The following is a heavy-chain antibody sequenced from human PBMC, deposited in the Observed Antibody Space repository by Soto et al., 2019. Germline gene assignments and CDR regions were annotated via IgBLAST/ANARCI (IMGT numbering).Heavy chain of an antibody. Sequence: EVQLVESGGGLVQPGGSLRLSCGASGFTFSTYNMHWVRQGPGKGLVWVSRINSDGSSTRYADSVKGRFTISRDNAKNTLYLQMNRLSVEDTAIYYWARGGEVSSGWYDGHWGLGTVVTVSA. CDR2: INSDGSST. D-gene: IGHD6-19*01. V-gene: IGHV3-74*01. CDR3: ARGGEVSSGWYDGH. J-gene: IGHJ4*02. CDR1: GFTFSTYN.